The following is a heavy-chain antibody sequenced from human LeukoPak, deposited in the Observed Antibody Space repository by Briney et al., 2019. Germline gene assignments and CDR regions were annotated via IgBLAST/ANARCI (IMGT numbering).Heavy chain of an antibody. V-gene: IGHV3-49*04. CDR1: GFTFGDYA. J-gene: IGHJ4*02. CDR3: TGYCSSTSCFFFDY. D-gene: IGHD2-2*01. CDR2: IRSKAYGGTT. Sequence: GGSLRLSCTASGFTFGDYAMSWVRQAPGKGLEWVGFIRSKAYGGTTEYAASVKGRFTIPRDDSKSIAYLQMNSLKTEDTAVYYCTGYCSSTSCFFFDYWGQGTLVTVSS.